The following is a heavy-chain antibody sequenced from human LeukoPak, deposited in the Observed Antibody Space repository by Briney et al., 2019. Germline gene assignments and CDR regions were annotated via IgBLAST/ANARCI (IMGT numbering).Heavy chain of an antibody. D-gene: IGHD2/OR15-2a*01. Sequence: GGSLRLSCAASGLTVSSSYMSWVRQAPEKGLEWVSVIYNDGSTYYADSMKGRFTISRDNSKNTLYLQGNSLRAEDTAMYYCARNILFAFDIWGQGTMVTVSA. CDR2: IYNDGST. CDR1: GLTVSSSY. V-gene: IGHV3-53*01. J-gene: IGHJ3*02. CDR3: ARNILFAFDI.